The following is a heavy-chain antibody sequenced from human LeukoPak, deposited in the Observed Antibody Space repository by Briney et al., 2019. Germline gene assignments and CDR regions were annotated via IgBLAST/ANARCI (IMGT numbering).Heavy chain of an antibody. Sequence: GGSLRLSCAASGFTFSSYWMSWVRQAPGKGLEWVANIKQDGSEKYYVDSVKGRFTISRDNAKNSLYLQMNSLRDEDTAVYYCARDLTRGYSYGSDYWGQGTLVTVSS. D-gene: IGHD5-18*01. V-gene: IGHV3-7*01. J-gene: IGHJ4*02. CDR1: GFTFSSYW. CDR3: ARDLTRGYSYGSDY. CDR2: IKQDGSEK.